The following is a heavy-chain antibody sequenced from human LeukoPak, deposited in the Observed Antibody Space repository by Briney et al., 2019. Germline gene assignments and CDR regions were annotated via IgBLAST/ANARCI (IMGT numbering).Heavy chain of an antibody. V-gene: IGHV1-18*01. D-gene: IGHD6-13*01. CDR1: GYTFTSYG. CDR2: ISAYNGNT. J-gene: IGHJ4*02. CDR3: ARDLSSSSWYPLDY. Sequence: ASVKVSCKASGYTFTSYGISWVRQAPGQGLEWMGWISAYNGNTNYAQKLQGRVTMTTDTPTSTAYMELRSLRSDDTAVYYCARDLSSSSWYPLDYWGQGTLVTVSS.